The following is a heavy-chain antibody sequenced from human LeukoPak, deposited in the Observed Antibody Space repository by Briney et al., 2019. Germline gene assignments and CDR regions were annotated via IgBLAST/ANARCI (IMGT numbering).Heavy chain of an antibody. D-gene: IGHD3-22*01. CDR3: AREAKDSSGYPLDY. V-gene: IGHV1-8*01. Sequence: GASVKVSCKASGYTFTSYDINWVRQATGQGLEWMGWMNPNSGNTGYAQKFQGRVTMTRNTSISTAYMELSSLRSEDTAVYYCAREAKDSSGYPLDYWGQGTLVTVSS. CDR2: MNPNSGNT. CDR1: GYTFTSYD. J-gene: IGHJ4*02.